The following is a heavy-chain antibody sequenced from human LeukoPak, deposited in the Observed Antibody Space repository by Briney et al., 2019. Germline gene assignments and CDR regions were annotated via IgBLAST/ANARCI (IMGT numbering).Heavy chain of an antibody. Sequence: ASVKVSCKASGYTFTSYGISWGRQAPGQGVEGRGGSSTYNGNTNYAQKLQDRVTITTDTSTSTAYMELRSLRSDDTAVYYCARSYSSSWHLDFDYWGQGTLVTVSS. V-gene: IGHV1-18*01. D-gene: IGHD6-13*01. CDR3: ARSYSSSWHLDFDY. CDR1: GYTFTSYG. CDR2: SSTYNGNT. J-gene: IGHJ4*02.